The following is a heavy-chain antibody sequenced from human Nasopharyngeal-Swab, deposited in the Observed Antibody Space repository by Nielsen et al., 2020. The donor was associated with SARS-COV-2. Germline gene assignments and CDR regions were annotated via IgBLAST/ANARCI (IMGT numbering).Heavy chain of an antibody. Sequence: GESLKISCAASGFTFSDYYMSWIRQAPGKGLEWVSYISSSGSTIYYADSVKGRFTISRDNAKNSLYLQMNSLRAEDTAVYYCARDRYDSRVYYYYYMDVWGKGTTVTVSS. CDR3: ARDRYDSRVYYYYYMDV. V-gene: IGHV3-11*04. CDR2: ISSSGSTI. D-gene: IGHD3-22*01. CDR1: GFTFSDYY. J-gene: IGHJ6*03.